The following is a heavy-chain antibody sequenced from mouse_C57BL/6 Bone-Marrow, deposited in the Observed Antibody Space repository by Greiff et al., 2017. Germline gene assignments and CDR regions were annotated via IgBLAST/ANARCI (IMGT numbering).Heavy chain of an antibody. CDR3: ARGCICYDYDAWFAY. D-gene: IGHD2-4*01. J-gene: IGHJ3*01. Sequence: QVQLQQSGAELARPGASVKLSCKASGYTFTSYGISWVKLRTGQGLEWIGEIYPSSGNTYYNEKFKGKATLTADKSSSKAYMVLRSLTSEDTAVYFCARGCICYDYDAWFAYWGQGTLVTVSA. CDR1: GYTFTSYG. V-gene: IGHV1-81*01. CDR2: IYPSSGNT.